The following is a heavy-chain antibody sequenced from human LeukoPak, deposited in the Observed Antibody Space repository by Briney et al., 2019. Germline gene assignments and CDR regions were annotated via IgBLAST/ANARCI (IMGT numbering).Heavy chain of an antibody. V-gene: IGHV3-21*05. CDR2: ISSTSSFT. D-gene: IGHD6-13*01. CDR1: GFTFSSSV. CDR3: ARGTAAGRREFNFDY. Sequence: PGGSLRLSCAASGFTFSSSVMTWVRQAPGKGLEWLSYISSTSSFTNYADSVKGRFTISRDNAKNSLYLQMNSLRAEDTAVYYCARGTAAGRREFNFDYWGQGTLVTVSS. J-gene: IGHJ4*02.